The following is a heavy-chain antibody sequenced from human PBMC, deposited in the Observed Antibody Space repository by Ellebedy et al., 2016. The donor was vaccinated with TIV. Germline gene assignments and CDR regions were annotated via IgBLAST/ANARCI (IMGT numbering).Heavy chain of an antibody. CDR2: IWYDGSNK. D-gene: IGHD2-21*02. CDR1: GSSFSNYG. J-gene: IGHJ4*02. CDR3: ARDRHVDRGDCLDY. V-gene: IGHV3-33*01. Sequence: GESLKISCAASGSSFSNYGMHWVRQAPGKGLEWVALIWYDGSNKYYADSVKGRFTISRDNSKNTLYLQMNNLGAEDTAVFYCARDRHVDRGDCLDYWGQGTLVTVSS.